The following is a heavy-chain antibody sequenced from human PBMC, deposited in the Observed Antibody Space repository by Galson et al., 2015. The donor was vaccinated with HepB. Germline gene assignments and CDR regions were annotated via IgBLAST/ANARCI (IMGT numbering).Heavy chain of an antibody. CDR1: GFTFSSYA. D-gene: IGHD3-10*01. Sequence: SLRLSCAASGFTFSSYAMSWVRQAPGKGLEWVSAISGSGGSTYYADSVKGRFTISRDNSKNTLYLQMNSLRAEDTAVYYCAKVGEAGGPLWFGELLDYWGQGTLVTVSS. V-gene: IGHV3-23*01. J-gene: IGHJ4*02. CDR3: AKVGEAGGPLWFGELLDY. CDR2: ISGSGGST.